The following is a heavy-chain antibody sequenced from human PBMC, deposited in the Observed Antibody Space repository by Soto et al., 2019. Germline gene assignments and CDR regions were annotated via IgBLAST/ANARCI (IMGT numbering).Heavy chain of an antibody. CDR2: ISAYNDYT. Sequence: QVRLVQSAAEVKKPGASVKVSCKASGYTFIRYGITWVRQAPGQGLEWMGWISAYNDYTNYAQKIPGRVTMTTDTSTSTVYIELRSLRSDDTAVYYCARGGYYDKVWGKMNYYGLDVWCQVTTVTVSS. V-gene: IGHV1-18*01. CDR3: ARGGYYDKVWGKMNYYGLDV. D-gene: IGHD3-16*01. J-gene: IGHJ6*02. CDR1: GYTFIRYG.